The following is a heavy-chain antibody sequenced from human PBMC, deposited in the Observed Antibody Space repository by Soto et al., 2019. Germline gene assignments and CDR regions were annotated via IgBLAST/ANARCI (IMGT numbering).Heavy chain of an antibody. D-gene: IGHD6-13*01. CDR2: ISYDGSNK. J-gene: IGHJ4*02. Sequence: QVQLVESGGGVVQPGRSLRLSCAASGFTFSSYAMHWVRQAPGKGLEWVAVISYDGSNKYYADSVKGRFTISRDNSKNTLYLQMNSVRAEDTAVYYCARDWAAAGIRPRFDYWGQGTLVTVSS. V-gene: IGHV3-30-3*01. CDR1: GFTFSSYA. CDR3: ARDWAAAGIRPRFDY.